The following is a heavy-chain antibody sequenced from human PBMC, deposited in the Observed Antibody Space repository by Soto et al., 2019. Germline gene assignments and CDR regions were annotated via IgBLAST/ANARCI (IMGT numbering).Heavy chain of an antibody. J-gene: IGHJ2*01. CDR3: ARSPMYSSSSRKINWYFDL. CDR1: GFTFSSYA. D-gene: IGHD6-6*01. Sequence: GGSLRLSCAASGFTFSSYAMHWVRQAPGKGLEWVAVISYDGSNKYYADSVKGRFTISRDNSKNTLYLQMNSLRAEDTAVYYCARSPMYSSSSRKINWYFDLWGRGTLVTVSS. V-gene: IGHV3-30*04. CDR2: ISYDGSNK.